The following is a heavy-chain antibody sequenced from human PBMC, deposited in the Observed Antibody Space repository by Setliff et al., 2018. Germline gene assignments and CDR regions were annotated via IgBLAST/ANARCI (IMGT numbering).Heavy chain of an antibody. Sequence: SETLSLTCAVSGFSITSGYYWGWIREAPGKGLWWSGSRSHSGTTYYTPSLKRRVTISLDTSKNHFSLNLNSVTAVDTAVYFCARHLSHCTMMTCYNNLFEPWGQGTLVTVAS. CDR1: GFSITSGYY. J-gene: IGHJ5*02. D-gene: IGHD3-16*01. V-gene: IGHV4-38-2*01. CDR2: RSHSGTT. CDR3: ARHLSHCTMMTCYNNLFEP.